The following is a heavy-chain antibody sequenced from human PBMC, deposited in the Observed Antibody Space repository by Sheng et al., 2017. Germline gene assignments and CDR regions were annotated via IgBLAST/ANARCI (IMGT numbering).Heavy chain of an antibody. CDR3: ARDPNDSSGYPXNYFDY. CDR1: GGSISSSSYY. V-gene: IGHV4-39*07. J-gene: IGHJ4*02. Sequence: QLQLQESGPGLVKPSETLSLTCTVSGGSISSSSYYWGWIRQPPGKGLEWIGSIYYSGSTYYNPSLKSRVTISVDTSKNQFSLKLSSVTAADTAVYYCARDPNDSSGYPXNYFDYWAREXWSPSPQ. D-gene: IGHD3-22*01. CDR2: IYYSGST.